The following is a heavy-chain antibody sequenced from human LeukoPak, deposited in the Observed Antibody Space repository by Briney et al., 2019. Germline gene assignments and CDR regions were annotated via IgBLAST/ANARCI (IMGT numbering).Heavy chain of an antibody. V-gene: IGHV3-7*01. CDR2: IKQDGREK. D-gene: IGHD6-19*01. J-gene: IGHJ3*01. CDR3: ARDETVAGNT. CDR1: GFTFSIYW. Sequence: GGSLRLSCAPSGFTFSIYWMRWVRHARGGGREWVANIKQDGREKYYVDSVKGRFTISRDNAKNSLYLQMNSLRAEDTAVYYCARDETVAGNTWGQGTMVTVSS.